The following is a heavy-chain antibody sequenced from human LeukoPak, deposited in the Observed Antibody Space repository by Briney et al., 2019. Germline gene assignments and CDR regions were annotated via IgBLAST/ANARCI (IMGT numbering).Heavy chain of an antibody. Sequence: SVKVSCKASGGTFSSYAISWVRQAPGQGLEWMGGTIPIFGTANYAQKFQGRVTITADKSTSTAYMELSSLRSEDTAVYYCARAKHCSSTSCYANYYYGMDVWGKGTTVTVSS. CDR1: GGTFSSYA. V-gene: IGHV1-69*06. CDR2: TIPIFGTA. CDR3: ARAKHCSSTSCYANYYYGMDV. J-gene: IGHJ6*04. D-gene: IGHD2-2*01.